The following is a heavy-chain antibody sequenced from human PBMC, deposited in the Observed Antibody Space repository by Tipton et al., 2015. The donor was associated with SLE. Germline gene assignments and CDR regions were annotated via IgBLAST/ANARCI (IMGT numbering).Heavy chain of an antibody. D-gene: IGHD5-12*01. CDR3: AREYSGTYYFYGLDV. Sequence: TLSLTCAVSGYSIGGGSYWGWIRQSPGKGLEWIGTIFHGGSTYNPSLKSRLTISLDASKNQFSLNLRSVTAADTAVYFCAREYSGTYYFYGLDVWGHGTTVTVS. J-gene: IGHJ6*02. CDR1: GYSIGGGSY. CDR2: IFHGGST. V-gene: IGHV4-38-2*01.